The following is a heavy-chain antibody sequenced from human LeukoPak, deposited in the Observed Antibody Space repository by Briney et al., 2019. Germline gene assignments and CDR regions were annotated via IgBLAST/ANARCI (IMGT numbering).Heavy chain of an antibody. CDR2: IYTSGST. D-gene: IGHD3-3*01. CDR1: GGSISSGSYY. J-gene: IGHJ4*02. V-gene: IGHV4-61*02. Sequence: SETLSLTCTGSGGSISSGSYYWSWIRQPAGKGLEWIGRIYTSGSTNYNPSLKSRVTISVDTSKNQFSLKLSSVTAADTAVYYCARSPYYDFWSGYYERFDYWGQGTLVTVSS. CDR3: ARSPYYDFWSGYYERFDY.